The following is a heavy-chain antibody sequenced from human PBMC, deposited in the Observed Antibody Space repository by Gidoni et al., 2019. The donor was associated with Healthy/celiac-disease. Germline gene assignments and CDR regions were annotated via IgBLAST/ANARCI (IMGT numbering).Heavy chain of an antibody. D-gene: IGHD4-17*01. CDR1: GFTFSSYA. CDR2: ISGSGGST. Sequence: EVQLLESGGGLVQPGGSLRLSCAASGFTFSSYAMSWVRQAPGKGREWVPAISGSGGSTYYADSVKGRFTISRDNSKNTLYLQMNSLRAEDTAVYYCAKSYGDYRYYYYGRDVWGQGTTVTVSS. V-gene: IGHV3-23*01. J-gene: IGHJ6*02. CDR3: AKSYGDYRYYYYGRDV.